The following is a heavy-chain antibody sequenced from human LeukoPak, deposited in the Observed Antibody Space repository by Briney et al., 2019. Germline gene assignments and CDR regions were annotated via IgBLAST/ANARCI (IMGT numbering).Heavy chain of an antibody. CDR2: IYPGDSDT. CDR3: ARLGCSSTSCYGGVDY. V-gene: IGHV5-51*01. D-gene: IGHD2-2*01. CDR1: GYSFTSYW. J-gene: IGHJ4*02. Sequence: GESLKIPCKGSGYSFTSYWTGWVRQMPGKGLEWMGIIYPGDSDTRYSPSFQGQVTISADKSISTAYLQWSSLKASDTAMYYCARLGCSSTSCYGGVDYWGQGTLVTVSS.